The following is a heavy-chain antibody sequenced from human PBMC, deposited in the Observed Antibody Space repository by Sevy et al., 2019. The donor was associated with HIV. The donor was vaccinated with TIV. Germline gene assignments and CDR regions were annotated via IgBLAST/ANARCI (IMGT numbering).Heavy chain of an antibody. CDR1: GFTFRNYV. CDR2: ISDGGGTT. D-gene: IGHD3-10*01. V-gene: IGHV3-23*01. CDR3: AKRVAGALAALDI. J-gene: IGHJ3*02. Sequence: GGSLRLSCAASGFTFRNYVMNGVRQPPGKGLEWVSVISDGGGTTYYAASVKGRFTISRDDSKSTLYLQMNSLRVEDTAVYFCAKRVAGALAALDIWGQGTMVTVSS.